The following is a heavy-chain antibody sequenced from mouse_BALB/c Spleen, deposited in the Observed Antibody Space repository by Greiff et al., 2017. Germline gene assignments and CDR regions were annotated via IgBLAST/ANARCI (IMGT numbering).Heavy chain of an antibody. Sequence: VQLQQSGAELVKPGASVKLSCTASGFNIKDTYMHWVKQRPEQGLEWIGRIDPANGNTKYDPKFQGKATITADTSSNTAYLQLSSLTSEDTAVYYCARTLIHYYGYDYWGQGTTRTVSS. J-gene: IGHJ2*01. CDR3: ARTLIHYYGYDY. D-gene: IGHD1-2*01. CDR2: IDPANGNT. V-gene: IGHV14-3*02. CDR1: GFNIKDTY.